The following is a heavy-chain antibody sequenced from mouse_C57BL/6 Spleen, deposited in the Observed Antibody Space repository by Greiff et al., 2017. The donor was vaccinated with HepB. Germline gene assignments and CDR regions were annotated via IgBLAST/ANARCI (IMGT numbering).Heavy chain of an antibody. D-gene: IGHD2-2*01. Sequence: QVQLQQPGAELVRPGSSVKLSCKASGYTFTSYWMHWVKQRPIQGLEWIGNIDPSDSETHYNQKFKDKATLTVDKSSSTAYMQLSSLTSEDSAVYYCARGGGYDEDFDYWGQGTTLTVSS. J-gene: IGHJ2*01. V-gene: IGHV1-52*01. CDR1: GYTFTSYW. CDR2: IDPSDSET. CDR3: ARGGGYDEDFDY.